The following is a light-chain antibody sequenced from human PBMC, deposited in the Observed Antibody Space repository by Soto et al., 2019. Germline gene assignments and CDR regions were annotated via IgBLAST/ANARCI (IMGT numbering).Light chain of an antibody. J-gene: IGKJ4*01. CDR3: QRYGNSPPLT. CDR2: GAS. V-gene: IGKV3-20*01. Sequence: VLTQSPGTLSLSPGERATLSCRAIQSISSTSLAWYQHQPGQAPRLLVYGASVRASGIPDRFSGGGSGTDFTLTISRLEPEDFAVYYCQRYGNSPPLTFGGGTKVEIK. CDR1: QSISSTS.